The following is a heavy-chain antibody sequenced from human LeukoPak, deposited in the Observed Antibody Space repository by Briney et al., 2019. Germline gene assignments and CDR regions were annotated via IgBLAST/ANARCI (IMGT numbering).Heavy chain of an antibody. V-gene: IGHV4-59*08. J-gene: IGHJ6*02. CDR1: GSLSPYY. CDR3: TRHAQTYYYGMDV. Sequence: PSETLSLTCTGGSLSPYYWSWIRQSPGKGLEWIAQINYTGGATYNPSLKSRVTISVDTSNNHLSLRLSSVTAADTAVYYCTRHAQTYYYGMDVWGQGTAVTVSS. CDR2: INYTGGA.